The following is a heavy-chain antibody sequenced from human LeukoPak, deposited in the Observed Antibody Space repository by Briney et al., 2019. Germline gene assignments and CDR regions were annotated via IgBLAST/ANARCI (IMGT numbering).Heavy chain of an antibody. D-gene: IGHD5-24*01. Sequence: PSETLSLTCAVSGGSISSGGYSWSWIRQPPGKGLEWIGYIYHSGSTYYNPSLKSRVTISVDRSKNQFSLKLSSVTAADTAVYYCARASDGYNYGAFDIWGQGTMVTVSS. CDR1: GGSISSGGYS. CDR2: IYHSGST. V-gene: IGHV4-30-2*01. CDR3: ARASDGYNYGAFDI. J-gene: IGHJ3*02.